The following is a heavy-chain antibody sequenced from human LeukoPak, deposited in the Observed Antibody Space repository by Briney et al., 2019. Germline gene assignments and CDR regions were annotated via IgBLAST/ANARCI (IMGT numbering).Heavy chain of an antibody. CDR3: ARDGAAAGTVGGAFDI. V-gene: IGHV3-48*03. D-gene: IGHD6-13*01. J-gene: IGHJ3*02. CDR2: ISSSGSTI. Sequence: PGGSLRLSCAASGFTFSSYEMNWVRQAPGKGLEWVSYISSSGSTIYYADSVKGRFTISRDNAKNSLYLQMNSLRAEDTAVYYCARDGAAAGTVGGAFDIWGQGTMVTVSS. CDR1: GFTFSSYE.